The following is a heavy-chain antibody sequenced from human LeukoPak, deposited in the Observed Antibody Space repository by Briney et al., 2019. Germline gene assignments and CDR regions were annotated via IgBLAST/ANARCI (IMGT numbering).Heavy chain of an antibody. D-gene: IGHD3-10*01. CDR2: IYYSGST. CDR3: ARRNANYYGSGSYWAYFEY. J-gene: IGHJ4*02. V-gene: IGHV4-61*05. Sequence: SETLSLTCTVSGGSISSSSYYWGWIRQPPGKGLEWIGYIYYSGSTNYNPSLKSRVTISVDTSKNQFSLKLSSVTAADTAVYYCARRNANYYGSGSYWAYFEYWGQGTLVTVSS. CDR1: GGSISSSSYY.